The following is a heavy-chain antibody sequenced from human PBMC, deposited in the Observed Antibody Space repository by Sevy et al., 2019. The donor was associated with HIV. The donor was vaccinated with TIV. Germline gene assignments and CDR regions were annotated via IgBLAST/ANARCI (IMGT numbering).Heavy chain of an antibody. CDR1: GGTFSNYV. CDR2: IITLLGTA. Sequence: ASVKVSCKASGGTFSNYVFSWVRQAPGQGPEWMGGIITLLGTANYAQKFQGRVTITADESTSSAYMELSSLGSEDTAVYYGAKGEWLRSGGLRGDGMDVWGQGTTVTVSS. CDR3: AKGEWLRSGGLRGDGMDV. J-gene: IGHJ6*02. D-gene: IGHD5-12*01. V-gene: IGHV1-69*13.